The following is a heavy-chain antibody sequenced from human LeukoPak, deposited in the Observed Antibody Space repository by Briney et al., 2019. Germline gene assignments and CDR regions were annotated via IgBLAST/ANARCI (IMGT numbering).Heavy chain of an antibody. CDR3: AIGPPYAPGVLPV. V-gene: IGHV4-38-2*02. CDR2: VSQSRGT. CDR1: DYSISSRYY. D-gene: IGHD3-10*01. Sequence: ASETLSLTCTVSDYSISSRYYWGWIRQPPGKGLEWIGSVSQSRGTYYNPSVKSRVTISLDTSKNQFSLKLSSVTAADTAVYYCAIGPPYAPGVLPVWGKGTTVSISS. J-gene: IGHJ6*04.